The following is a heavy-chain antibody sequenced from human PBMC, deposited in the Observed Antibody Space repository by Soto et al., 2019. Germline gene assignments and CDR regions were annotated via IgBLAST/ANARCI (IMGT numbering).Heavy chain of an antibody. V-gene: IGHV4-59*01. CDR1: GGSISSYY. CDR3: ASHLPYYDILTGYYPYGMDV. CDR2: IYYSGST. D-gene: IGHD3-9*01. Sequence: QVQLQESGPGLVKPSETLSLTCTVSGGSISSYYWSWIRQPPGKGLEGIGYIYYSGSTNYNPSLKSRVTISVDTSKNQFSLKLSSVTAADTAVYYCASHLPYYDILTGYYPYGMDVWGQGTTVTVSS. J-gene: IGHJ6*02.